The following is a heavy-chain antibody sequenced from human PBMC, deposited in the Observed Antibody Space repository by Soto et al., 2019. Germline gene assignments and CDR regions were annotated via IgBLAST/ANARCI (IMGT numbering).Heavy chain of an antibody. Sequence: QLVESGGGVVQPGRSLRLSCAASGFTFSCCGMHWVRQAPGKGLEWVALIWYDGSAKYYGDSVKGRFTISRDNSKNTLYLQMNNLRAEDTAAYYCAREGYCSGGACESDYWGQGTLVTVSS. CDR2: IWYDGSAK. D-gene: IGHD2-15*01. CDR1: GFTFSCCG. CDR3: AREGYCSGGACESDY. J-gene: IGHJ4*02. V-gene: IGHV3-33*01.